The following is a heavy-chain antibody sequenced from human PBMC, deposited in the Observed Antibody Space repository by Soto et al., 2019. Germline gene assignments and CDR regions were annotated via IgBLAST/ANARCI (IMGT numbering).Heavy chain of an antibody. D-gene: IGHD2-15*01. CDR1: GFIFSNYG. CDR3: AKRGGVVGGSEHPFFEY. Sequence: QVQLVESGGGVVQPGKSLRLSCAASGFIFSNYGMHWVRQAPGKGLEWVALITFDGKNRNYADSVKGRFTIYRDNPKNTPYLEMNSLRPEDTAFYYCAKRGGVVGGSEHPFFEYWGQGTLVTVSS. CDR2: ITFDGKNR. J-gene: IGHJ4*02. V-gene: IGHV3-30*18.